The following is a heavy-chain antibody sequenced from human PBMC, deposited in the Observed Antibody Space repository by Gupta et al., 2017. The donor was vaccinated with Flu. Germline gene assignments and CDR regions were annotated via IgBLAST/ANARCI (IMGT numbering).Heavy chain of an antibody. CDR2: ISGSGGST. J-gene: IGHJ3*02. Sequence: EVQLLESGGGLVQPGGSLRLSCAASGFTFSSYAMSWVRQAPGKGLEWVSTISGSGGSTYYADSVKGRFTIARDNSKNTLYLQMNSLRAEETAVYYCAKNGVFVVVPAAIQIDAFDIWGQGTMVTVYS. CDR1: GFTFSSYA. V-gene: IGHV3-23*01. CDR3: AKNGVFVVVPAAIQIDAFDI. D-gene: IGHD2-2*01.